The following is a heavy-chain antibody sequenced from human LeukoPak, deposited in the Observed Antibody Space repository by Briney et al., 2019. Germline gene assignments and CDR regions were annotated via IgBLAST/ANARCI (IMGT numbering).Heavy chain of an antibody. V-gene: IGHV3-30-3*01. CDR2: ISYDGSNK. D-gene: IGHD3-10*01. CDR3: AREQYYYGSGSYLDAFDI. CDR1: GFTFSSYA. J-gene: IGHJ3*02. Sequence: PGGSLRLSCAASGFTFSSYAMHWVRQAPGKGLEWVAVISYDGSNKYYADSVKGRFTISRDNSKNTLYLQMNSLRAEDTAVYYCAREQYYYGSGSYLDAFDIWGQGTMVTVSS.